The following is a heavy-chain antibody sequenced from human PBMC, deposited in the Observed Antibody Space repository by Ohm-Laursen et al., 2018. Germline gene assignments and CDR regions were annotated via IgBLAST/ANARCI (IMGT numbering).Heavy chain of an antibody. Sequence: SLRLSCAASGFTFSNYVMSWVRQAPGKGLEWVSVIYSGGSAYYTDSVKGRFTISKDNSKNTLYLQMNRLRAEDTAIYYCVWTSHIWGQGTMVTVSS. CDR2: IYSGGSA. D-gene: IGHD2-21*01. CDR3: VWTSHI. V-gene: IGHV3-23*03. CDR1: GFTFSNYV. J-gene: IGHJ3*02.